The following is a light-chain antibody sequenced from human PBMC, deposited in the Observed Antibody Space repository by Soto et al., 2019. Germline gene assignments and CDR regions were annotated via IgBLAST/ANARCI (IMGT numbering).Light chain of an antibody. CDR1: QSISSW. CDR3: QQYNSYSPWT. Sequence: DIQMTQSPSTLSASVGDRVTITCRVSQSISSWLSWYQQKPGKAPKLLIYDASSLESGVPARCSGSGSGTEFTLTISSLQRDDFATYYCQQYNSYSPWTFGQGT. V-gene: IGKV1-5*01. CDR2: DAS. J-gene: IGKJ1*01.